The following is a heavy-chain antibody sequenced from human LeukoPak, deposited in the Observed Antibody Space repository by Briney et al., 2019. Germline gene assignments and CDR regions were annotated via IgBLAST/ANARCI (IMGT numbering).Heavy chain of an antibody. Sequence: PGGSLRLSCAASEFTFSGYAMQWVRQAPGKGLEWVSGISASGGNTWYADSVKGRFTISRDNSKNTLYLQMNSLRAEDTAVYYCAKYVSARGPPYALAVWGQGTTVTVSS. J-gene: IGHJ6*02. CDR2: ISASGGNT. D-gene: IGHD2/OR15-2a*01. CDR1: EFTFSGYA. CDR3: AKYVSARGPPYALAV. V-gene: IGHV3-23*01.